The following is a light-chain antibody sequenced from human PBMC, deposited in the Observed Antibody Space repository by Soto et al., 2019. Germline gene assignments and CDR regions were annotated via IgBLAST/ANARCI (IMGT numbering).Light chain of an antibody. V-gene: IGLV2-23*01. CDR2: EGS. CDR1: SSDVGSYNL. CDR3: CSYAGSSIVV. J-gene: IGLJ2*01. Sequence: QSVLTQRASVSGSPGQSITISCTGTSSDVGSYNLVSWYQQHPGKAPKLMIYEGSKRPSGVSNRFSGSKSGNTASLTISGLQAEDEADYYCCSYAGSSIVVFGGGTKLTVL.